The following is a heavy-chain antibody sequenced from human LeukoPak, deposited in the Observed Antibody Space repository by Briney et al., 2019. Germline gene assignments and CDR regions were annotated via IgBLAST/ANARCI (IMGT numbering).Heavy chain of an antibody. Sequence: SETLSLTCTVSGGSISSYYWSWIRQPAGKGLEWIGRIYSSGSTNYNPSLKSRVTMSVATSKNQFSLKLSSVTAADTAVYYCARGYNWVSPTRKFYYMDVWGKGTTVTVSS. D-gene: IGHD1-20*01. V-gene: IGHV4-4*07. J-gene: IGHJ6*03. CDR1: GGSISSYY. CDR3: ARGYNWVSPTRKFYYMDV. CDR2: IYSSGST.